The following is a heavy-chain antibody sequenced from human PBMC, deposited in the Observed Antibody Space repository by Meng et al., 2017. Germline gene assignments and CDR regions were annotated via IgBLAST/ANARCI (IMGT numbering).Heavy chain of an antibody. Sequence: SLKISCAASGFTFDDYAMQWVRQAPGKGLEWVSGISWNSGSIGYADSVKGRFTISRDNDKNSLYLQMNSLRAEDTALYYFAKDTGYSYGYEWGYYFDYWGQGTLVTVSS. CDR3: AKDTGYSYGYEWGYYFDY. J-gene: IGHJ4*02. CDR2: ISWNSGSI. V-gene: IGHV3-9*01. D-gene: IGHD5-18*01. CDR1: GFTFDDYA.